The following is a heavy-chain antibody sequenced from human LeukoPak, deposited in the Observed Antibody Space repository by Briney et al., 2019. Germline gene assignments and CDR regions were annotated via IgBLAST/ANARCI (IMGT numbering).Heavy chain of an antibody. V-gene: IGHV3-23*01. D-gene: IGHD1-26*01. Sequence: TGGSLRLSCAVSGVTFSSYAMSCVCEAPGKGLEGVSAISGSGGSTYYADSVNGRFTISTDNSKNTLYLQMNRLRAEDTAVYYCAKNPDFVVGATSDYWGQGPLVTVSS. CDR1: GVTFSSYA. CDR3: AKNPDFVVGATSDY. CDR2: ISGSGGST. J-gene: IGHJ4*02.